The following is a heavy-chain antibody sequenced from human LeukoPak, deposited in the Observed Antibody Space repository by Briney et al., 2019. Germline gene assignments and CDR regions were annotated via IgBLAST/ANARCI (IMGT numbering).Heavy chain of an antibody. CDR3: ARVYYDSSGYQVDY. Sequence: ASVKVSCKASGYTFTGYYMHWVRQAPGQGLEWMGWINPNSGGTNYAQKFQGRVTMTRDTSISTAYMELSRLGSDDTAVYYCARVYYDSSGYQVDYWGQGTLVTVSS. D-gene: IGHD3-22*01. J-gene: IGHJ4*02. CDR1: GYTFTGYY. CDR2: INPNSGGT. V-gene: IGHV1-2*02.